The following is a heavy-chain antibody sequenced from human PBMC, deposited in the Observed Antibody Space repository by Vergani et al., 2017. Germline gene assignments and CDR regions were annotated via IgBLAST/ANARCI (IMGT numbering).Heavy chain of an antibody. V-gene: IGHV3-48*04. J-gene: IGHJ4*02. CDR2: ISSSGSTI. CDR1: GFTFSSYA. Sequence: EVQLLESGGGLVQPGGSLRLSCAASGFTFSSYAMSWVRQAPGKGLEWVSYISSSGSTIYYADSVKGRFTISRDNAKNSLYLQMNSLRAEDTAVYYCARAGDYVWGSYRPKGQFDYWGQGTLVTVSS. CDR3: ARAGDYVWGSYRPKGQFDY. D-gene: IGHD3-16*02.